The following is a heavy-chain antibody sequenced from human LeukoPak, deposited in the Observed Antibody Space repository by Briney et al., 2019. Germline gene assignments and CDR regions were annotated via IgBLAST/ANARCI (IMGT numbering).Heavy chain of an antibody. CDR3: ASGLYYYDSSGYYGDYYYMDV. D-gene: IGHD3-22*01. CDR1: GGTFSGYI. J-gene: IGHJ6*03. Sequence: SVKVSCKASGGTFSGYIINWVRQAPGQGLEWMGGIIPIFGTPNYAQKFQGRVTITADESTSTAYMELSSLEYDDTAVYYCASGLYYYDSSGYYGDYYYMDVWGKGTTVTVSS. CDR2: IIPIFGTP. V-gene: IGHV1-69*13.